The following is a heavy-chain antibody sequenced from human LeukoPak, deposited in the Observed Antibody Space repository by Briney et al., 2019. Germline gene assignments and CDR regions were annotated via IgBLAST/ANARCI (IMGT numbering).Heavy chain of an antibody. CDR3: ARVGYSSSWSPVDP. V-gene: IGHV1-18*01. Sequence: ASVKVSCKASGYTFTSYGISWVRQAPGQGLEWMGWISAYNGNTNYAQKLQGRVTMTTDTSTSTAYMELRSLRSDDTAVYCCARVGYSSSWSPVDPWGQGTLVTVSS. CDR1: GYTFTSYG. D-gene: IGHD6-13*01. J-gene: IGHJ5*02. CDR2: ISAYNGNT.